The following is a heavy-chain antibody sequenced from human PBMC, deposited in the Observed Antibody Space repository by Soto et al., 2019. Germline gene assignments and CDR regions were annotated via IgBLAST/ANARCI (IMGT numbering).Heavy chain of an antibody. CDR2: IYWDDDK. Sequence: QITLKESGPTLVKPTQTLTLTRTFSGFSLSTGGVGVGWIRQPPGKALEWLALIYWDDDKRYSPSLKSRLTITKDTSKNQXXLXMXXMDPVDTATYYCAHSRCGGDCLQSYSSHYYYGVDVWGQGTTVTVSS. CDR3: AHSRCGGDCLQSYSSHYYYGVDV. V-gene: IGHV2-5*02. D-gene: IGHD2-21*02. CDR1: GFSLSTGGVG. J-gene: IGHJ6*02.